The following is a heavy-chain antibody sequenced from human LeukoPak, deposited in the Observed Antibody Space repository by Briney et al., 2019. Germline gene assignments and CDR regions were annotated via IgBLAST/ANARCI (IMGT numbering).Heavy chain of an antibody. J-gene: IGHJ4*02. CDR2: IYTSGST. V-gene: IGHV4-4*07. Sequence: SETLSLTCTVSGGSISSYYWSWIRQPAGKGLEWIGRIYTSGSTNYNPSLKSRVTISVDTSKNQFSLKLSSVTAADTAVYYCARGGDIVVVIATTPGVYYFDYWGQGTLVTVSS. CDR1: GGSISSYY. CDR3: ARGGDIVVVIATTPGVYYFDY. D-gene: IGHD2-15*01.